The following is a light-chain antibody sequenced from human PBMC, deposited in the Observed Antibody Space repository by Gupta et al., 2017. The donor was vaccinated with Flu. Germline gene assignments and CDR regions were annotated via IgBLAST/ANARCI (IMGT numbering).Light chain of an antibody. CDR1: SSDVGSSNR. J-gene: IGLJ1*01. CDR3: SSHAGRVTWV. CDR2: DVT. V-gene: IGLV2-11*01. Sequence: QSAPTQPRSVSGSPGQSVTISCTGTSSDVGSSNRVSWYQQRPGKAPKLILYDVTERPSGVPDRFSGSKSGNTASLAISGLQDDDEADYYCSSHAGRVTWVFGTGTTVTVL.